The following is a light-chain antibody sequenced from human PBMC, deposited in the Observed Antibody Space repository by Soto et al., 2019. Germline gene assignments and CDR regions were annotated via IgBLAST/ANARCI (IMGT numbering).Light chain of an antibody. CDR1: QSVDKF. V-gene: IGKV3-11*01. CDR2: DSS. CDR3: QQRKHWPPIT. Sequence: EVGLTQSPATLSLSPGETATLSCRASQSVDKFLAWYQQRPGQPPRLLIFDSSNRATGVPVRFSGSGSGTVFTLTIGSREPEDSAVYYYQQRKHWPPITVSQGTRLEIK. J-gene: IGKJ5*01.